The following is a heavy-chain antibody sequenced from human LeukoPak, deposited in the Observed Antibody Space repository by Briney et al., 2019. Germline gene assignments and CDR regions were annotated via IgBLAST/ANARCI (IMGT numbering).Heavy chain of an antibody. J-gene: IGHJ4*02. CDR2: INHSGST. Sequence: SETLSLTCAVYGGSFSGYYWSWIRQPPGKGLEWIGEINHSGSTNYNPSLKSRVTISVDTSKNQFSLKLSSVTATDTAVYYCARTYDSSGYYSGGFDYWGQGTLVTVSS. D-gene: IGHD3-22*01. CDR1: GGSFSGYY. V-gene: IGHV4-34*01. CDR3: ARTYDSSGYYSGGFDY.